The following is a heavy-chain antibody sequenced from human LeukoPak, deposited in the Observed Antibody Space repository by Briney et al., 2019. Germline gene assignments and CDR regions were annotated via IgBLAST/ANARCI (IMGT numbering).Heavy chain of an antibody. CDR3: AREGRIREIIAYDH. J-gene: IGHJ4*02. V-gene: IGHV4-59*01. CDR1: GGSISDDY. D-gene: IGHD3-10*01. Sequence: PSETLSLTCTVSGGSISDDYWSWIRQAPGKGLEWIGYISYTGSTTFKPCLKSRLTISVDTSRNRFSLKLTSMTAADTAVYNCAREGRIREIIAYDHCGQGALVTVSS. CDR2: ISYTGST.